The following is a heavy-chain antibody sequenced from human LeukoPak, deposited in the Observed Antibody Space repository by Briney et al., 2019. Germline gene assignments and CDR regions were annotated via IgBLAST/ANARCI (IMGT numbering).Heavy chain of an antibody. J-gene: IGHJ3*02. V-gene: IGHV3-30*03. CDR1: GFTFSSYG. Sequence: GGSLRLSCAASGFTFSSYGMHWVRQAPGKGLEWVAVISYDGSNKYYADSVKGRFTISRDNSKNTLYLQMNSLRAEDTAVYYCARVSAADTAMLNTKEKAFDIWGQGTMVTVSS. CDR2: ISYDGSNK. CDR3: ARVSAADTAMLNTKEKAFDI. D-gene: IGHD5-18*01.